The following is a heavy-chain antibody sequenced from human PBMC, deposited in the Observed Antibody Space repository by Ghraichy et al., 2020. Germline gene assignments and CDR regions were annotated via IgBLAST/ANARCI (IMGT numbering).Heavy chain of an antibody. CDR3: AKVNYGDLWNNYFDY. D-gene: IGHD1/OR15-1a*01. CDR2: ISYDGSNK. J-gene: IGHJ4*02. Sequence: GGSLRLSCAASGFTFSSYGMHWVRQAPGKGLEWVAVISYDGSNKYYADSVKGRFTISRDNSKNTLYLQMNSLRAEDTAVYYCAKVNYGDLWNNYFDYWGQGTLVTVSS. V-gene: IGHV3-30*18. CDR1: GFTFSSYG.